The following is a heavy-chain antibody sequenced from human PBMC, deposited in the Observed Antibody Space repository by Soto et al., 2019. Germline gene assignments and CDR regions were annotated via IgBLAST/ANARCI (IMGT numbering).Heavy chain of an antibody. V-gene: IGHV3-30*18. CDR3: AKESIAVTGYYYYGMDV. CDR1: GFTISTYG. Sequence: VGSLRLSCAASGFTISTYGMHWVRQAPGKGLEWVAVISYDESNKYYGDSVEGRFTISKDNSKNTLYLQLNSLRTEDTAIYYCAKESIAVTGYYYYGMDVWGQGTTVTVSS. J-gene: IGHJ6*02. CDR2: ISYDESNK. D-gene: IGHD6-19*01.